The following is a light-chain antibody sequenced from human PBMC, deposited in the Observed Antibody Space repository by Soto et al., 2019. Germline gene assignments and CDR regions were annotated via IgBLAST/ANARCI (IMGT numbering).Light chain of an antibody. CDR2: SAT. CDR1: QRFSNY. J-gene: IGKJ1*01. V-gene: IGKV1-39*01. CDR3: QQTNTIPWT. Sequence: DIQMTQSPSSVSASVGDRVTITCRTSQRFSNYLAWYQHRPGKAPKLLIYSATVLQSGVPSRFSGSGSGTDVTLTISRLQPEDSATYYCQQTNTIPWTFGQGTRVEIK.